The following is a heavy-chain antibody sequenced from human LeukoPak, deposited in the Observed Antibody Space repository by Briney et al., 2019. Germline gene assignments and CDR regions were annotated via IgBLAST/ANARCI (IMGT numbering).Heavy chain of an antibody. CDR2: IYYSGST. J-gene: IGHJ4*02. CDR1: GGSISSSSYY. Sequence: PSETLSLTCTVSGGSISSSSYYWVWIRQPPGKGLEWIGSIYYSGSTYYNPSLKSRVTISVDTSKNQFSLKLSSVTAADTAVYYCARQGVVTAIFDYWGQGTLVTVSS. CDR3: ARQGVVTAIFDY. D-gene: IGHD2-21*02. V-gene: IGHV4-39*01.